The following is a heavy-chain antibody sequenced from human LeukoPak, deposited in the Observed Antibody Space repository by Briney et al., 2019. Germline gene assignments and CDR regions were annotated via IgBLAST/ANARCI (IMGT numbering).Heavy chain of an antibody. CDR2: IYNSVST. CDR1: GGSISSYF. J-gene: IGHJ6*03. Sequence: SETLALTCTVSGGSISSYFWSWIWQPPGKGLEWIGYIYNSVSTKYNPSLKRRVTVSVDTSMNQFSLKLTSVTAADTAVYYCARVYGYNYYYMDVWGKGTTVTVSS. D-gene: IGHD5-18*01. CDR3: ARVYGYNYYYMDV. V-gene: IGHV4-59*01.